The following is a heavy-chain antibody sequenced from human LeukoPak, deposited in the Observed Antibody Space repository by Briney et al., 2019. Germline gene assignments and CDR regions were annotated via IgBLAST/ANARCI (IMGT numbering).Heavy chain of an antibody. Sequence: SETLSLTCTVSGGSIGSYYWSWIRQPPGKGLEWIGYIYYSGSTNYNPSLKSRVTISVDTSKNQFSLKLSSVTAADTAVYYCARDSSGWYHWFDPWGQGTLVTVSS. CDR1: GGSIGSYY. J-gene: IGHJ5*02. CDR3: ARDSSGWYHWFDP. D-gene: IGHD6-19*01. CDR2: IYYSGST. V-gene: IGHV4-59*01.